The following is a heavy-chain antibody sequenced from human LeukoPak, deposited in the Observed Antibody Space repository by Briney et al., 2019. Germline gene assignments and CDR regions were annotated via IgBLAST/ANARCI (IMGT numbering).Heavy chain of an antibody. CDR1: GFTFSSYG. D-gene: IGHD6-19*01. Sequence: GGSLRLSCAASGFTFSSYGIHWVRQAPGKGLEWVSSISSSSSYIYYADSAKGRFTISRDNAKNSLYLQMNSLRAEDTAVYYCARRMGRIAVAGGIHYWGQGTLVTVSS. J-gene: IGHJ4*02. V-gene: IGHV3-21*01. CDR3: ARRMGRIAVAGGIHY. CDR2: ISSSSSYI.